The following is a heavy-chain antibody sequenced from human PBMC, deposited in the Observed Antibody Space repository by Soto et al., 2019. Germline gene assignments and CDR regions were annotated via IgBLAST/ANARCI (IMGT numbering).Heavy chain of an antibody. J-gene: IGHJ4*02. V-gene: IGHV1-69*01. D-gene: IGHD5-12*01. CDR1: GGTFSSYA. Sequence: SVKVSCTASGGTFSSYAISWVRQAPGQGLEWMGGIIPIFGTANYAQKFQGRVTITADESTSTAYMELSSLRSEDTAVYYCARDHPRVEMATILGYWGQGTLVTVSS. CDR2: IIPIFGTA. CDR3: ARDHPRVEMATILGY.